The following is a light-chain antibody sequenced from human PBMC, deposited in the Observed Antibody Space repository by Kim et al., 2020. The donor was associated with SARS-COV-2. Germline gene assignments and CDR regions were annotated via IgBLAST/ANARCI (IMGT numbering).Light chain of an antibody. J-gene: IGLJ3*02. CDR3: LSADSSGTYWV. V-gene: IGLV3-16*01. CDR1: ALPKKY. CDR2: KDS. Sequence: LGHMAMITCSGEALPKKYSYWYQQKPGQFPVLVIYKDSERPSGIPERFSGSSSGTIVTLTISGVQAEDEADYYCLSADSSGTYWVFGGGTQLTVL.